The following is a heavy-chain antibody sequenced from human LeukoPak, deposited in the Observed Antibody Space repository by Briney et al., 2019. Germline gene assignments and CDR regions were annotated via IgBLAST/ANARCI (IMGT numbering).Heavy chain of an antibody. Sequence: GGSLRLSCAASDFTFVRYAMNWVRQAPGKGLEWVSYISSSSFKIGYADSVKGRFTISRDNSKNSLYLQMDSLRVEDTAVYYCVRDPSYGSSWYYYMGVWGKGTTVTVSS. J-gene: IGHJ6*03. D-gene: IGHD6-13*01. CDR3: VRDPSYGSSWYYYMGV. V-gene: IGHV3-48*04. CDR1: DFTFVRYA. CDR2: ISSSSFKI.